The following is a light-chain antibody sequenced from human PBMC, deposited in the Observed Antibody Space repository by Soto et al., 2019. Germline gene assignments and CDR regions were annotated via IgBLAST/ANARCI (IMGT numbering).Light chain of an antibody. CDR1: SSNIGAGYD. V-gene: IGLV1-40*01. Sequence: QSVLTQPPSVSGAPGQRVTISCIGSSSNIGAGYDVHWYQQLPGTAPKLLIYGNNNRPSGVPDRFSGSKSGTSASLAITGLQAEDEADYYCQSYDSRLSGWVFGGGTKVTVL. CDR2: GNN. J-gene: IGLJ3*02. CDR3: QSYDSRLSGWV.